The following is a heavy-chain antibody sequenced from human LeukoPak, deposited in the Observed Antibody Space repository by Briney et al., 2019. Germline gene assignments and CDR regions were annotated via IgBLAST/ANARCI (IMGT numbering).Heavy chain of an antibody. J-gene: IGHJ5*02. D-gene: IGHD6-13*01. CDR2: IYPGDSDT. Sequence: GESLKISCKGSGYRFTSYWIGWVRQMPGKGLEWMGIIYPGDSDTRYSPSFQGQVTISADKSISTAYLQWSSLKASDTAIYYCARVWQQLVPGWFDPWGQGTLVTVSS. CDR3: ARVWQQLVPGWFDP. V-gene: IGHV5-51*01. CDR1: GYRFTSYW.